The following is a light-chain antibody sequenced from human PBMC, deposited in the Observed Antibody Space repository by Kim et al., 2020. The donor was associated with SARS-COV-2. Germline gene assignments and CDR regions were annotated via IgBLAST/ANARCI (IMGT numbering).Light chain of an antibody. V-gene: IGKV3-20*01. J-gene: IGKJ2*01. CDR3: QQYGRSHPYT. CDR2: GAS. Sequence: GECATQSRRPSPSESECYLPVDQQKPGPAPRPLVYGASSRATSIPDRFSGSGSGTDFTLTISSLEPEDLAVYYCQQYGRSHPYTFGQETKLEI. CDR1: PSESECY.